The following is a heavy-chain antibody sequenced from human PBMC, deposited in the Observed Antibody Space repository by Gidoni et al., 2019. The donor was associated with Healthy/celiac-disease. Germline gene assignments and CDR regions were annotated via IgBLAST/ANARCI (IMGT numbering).Heavy chain of an antibody. CDR1: GFTFSSSD. Sequence: EVQLVETGGGLVQPGGSLRLPCAASGFTFSSSDMHWVRQATGKGLEWVSAIVTAGDTYYPGSVKGRFTISRENAKNSLYLQMNSLRAGDTAVYYCARGAPRKGYCTNGVCSSHGDAFDIWGQGTMVTVSS. V-gene: IGHV3-13*01. J-gene: IGHJ3*02. D-gene: IGHD2-8*01. CDR2: IVTAGDT. CDR3: ARGAPRKGYCTNGVCSSHGDAFDI.